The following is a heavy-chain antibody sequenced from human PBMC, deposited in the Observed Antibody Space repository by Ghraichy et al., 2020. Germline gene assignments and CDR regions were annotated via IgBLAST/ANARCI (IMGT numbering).Heavy chain of an antibody. CDR2: INEDGSKK. J-gene: IGHJ4*02. D-gene: IGHD6-6*01. Sequence: WGSLRLSCAASGFTFSTYWMSWVRQAPRKGLEWVANINEDGSKKYYVDSVRGRFTISSDNAKSSLSLQMNSLRVGDTTVYYCARLGIAARMVDYWGQGTLVTVSS. V-gene: IGHV3-7*01. CDR3: ARLGIAARMVDY. CDR1: GFTFSTYW.